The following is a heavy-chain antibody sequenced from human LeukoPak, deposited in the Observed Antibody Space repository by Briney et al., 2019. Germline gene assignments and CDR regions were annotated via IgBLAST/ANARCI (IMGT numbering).Heavy chain of an antibody. V-gene: IGHV4-34*01. J-gene: IGHJ4*02. D-gene: IGHD4-17*01. CDR2: INHSGST. CDR3: ARHTTVTAPFDH. CDR1: GGSFSGYY. Sequence: SETLSLTCAVYGGSFSGYYWSWIRQPPGKGLEWIGEINHSGSTNYNPSLKSRVTISVDTSKNQFSLKLSSVTAADTAVYYCARHTTVTAPFDHWGQGTLVTVSS.